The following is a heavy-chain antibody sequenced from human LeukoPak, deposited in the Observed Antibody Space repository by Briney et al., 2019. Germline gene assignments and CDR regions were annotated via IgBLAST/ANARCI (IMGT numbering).Heavy chain of an antibody. J-gene: IGHJ6*02. CDR3: ARDSITIFGVVTNYYYYGVDV. CDR2: IIPIFGTA. D-gene: IGHD3-3*01. Sequence: SVKVSCKASGGTFSSYAISWVRQAPGQGLEWMGGIIPIFGTANYAQKFQGRVTITADESTSTAYMELSSLRSEDTAVYYCARDSITIFGVVTNYYYYGVDVWGQGTTVTVSS. CDR1: GGTFSSYA. V-gene: IGHV1-69*13.